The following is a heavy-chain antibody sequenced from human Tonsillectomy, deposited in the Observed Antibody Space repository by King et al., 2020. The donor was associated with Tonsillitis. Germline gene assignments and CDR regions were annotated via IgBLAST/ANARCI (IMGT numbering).Heavy chain of an antibody. Sequence: VQLQESGPGLVKPSQTLSLTCTVSGGSISSGDYYWSWIRQPPGQGLEWIGYIYYSGSTYYNPSLKSRVTISVDTSKNQFSLKLSSVTAADTAVYYCARVAEVAATDFLTTYYFDYWGQGTLVTVSS. CDR3: ARVAEVAATDFLTTYYFDY. D-gene: IGHD2-15*01. V-gene: IGHV4-30-4*01. CDR1: GGSISSGDYY. J-gene: IGHJ4*02. CDR2: IYYSGST.